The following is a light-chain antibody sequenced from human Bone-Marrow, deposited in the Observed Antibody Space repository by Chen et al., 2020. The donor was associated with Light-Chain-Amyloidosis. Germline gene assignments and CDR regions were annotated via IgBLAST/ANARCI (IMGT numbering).Light chain of an antibody. J-gene: IGKJ4*01. Sequence: EIVLTQSPGTLSLSPGEGANLSCRASQTISSNYLTWYQQKVGQAPRLRVYGSSSRATGIPDRFTGSGCGTDLTLTINRLVTEDFAMYYCQQYGTSPHTFGGGTKVE. CDR2: GSS. CDR1: QTISSNY. V-gene: IGKV3-20*01. CDR3: QQYGTSPHT.